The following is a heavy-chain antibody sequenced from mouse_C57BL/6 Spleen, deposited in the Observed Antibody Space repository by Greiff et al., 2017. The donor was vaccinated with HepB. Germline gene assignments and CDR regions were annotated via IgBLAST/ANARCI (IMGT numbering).Heavy chain of an antibody. D-gene: IGHD2-4*01. J-gene: IGHJ2*01. CDR1: GYTFTDYE. Sequence: QVQLQQSGAELVRPGASVTLSCKASGYTFTDYEMHWVKQTPVHGLEWIGAIDPETGGTAYNQKFKGKAILTADKSSSTAYMELRSLTSEDSAVYYCTRSHDYDSGYYFDYWGQGTTLTVSS. V-gene: IGHV1-15*01. CDR3: TRSHDYDSGYYFDY. CDR2: IDPETGGT.